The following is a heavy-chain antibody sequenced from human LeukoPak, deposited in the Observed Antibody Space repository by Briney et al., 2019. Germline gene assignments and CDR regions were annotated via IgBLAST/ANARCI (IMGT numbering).Heavy chain of an antibody. J-gene: IGHJ4*02. CDR3: AKRGSVGTLGHFDY. D-gene: IGHD6-13*01. V-gene: IGHV3-23*01. CDR2: ISSNGAST. Sequence: GGSLRLSCAASGFTFSSYAMSWVRQARGRGVEWVSGISSNGASTYYVDSVKGRFTISRDNSKNTLFLQMNSLRAEDTAVYYRAKRGSVGTLGHFDYWGQGTLVTVSS. CDR1: GFTFSSYA.